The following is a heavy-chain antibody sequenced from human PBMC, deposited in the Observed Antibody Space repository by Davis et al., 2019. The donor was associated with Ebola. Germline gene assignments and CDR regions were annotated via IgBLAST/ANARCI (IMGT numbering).Heavy chain of an antibody. CDR3: ASRADADFWSGYYLYYYYYGMDV. Sequence: ASVKVSCKASGYTFTSYDINWVRQATGQGLEWMGWMNPNSGNTGYAQKFQGRVTITRNTSISTAYMELSSLRSEDTAVYYCASRADADFWSGYYLYYYYYGMDVWGQGTTVTVSS. CDR1: GYTFTSYD. CDR2: MNPNSGNT. D-gene: IGHD3-3*01. V-gene: IGHV1-8*03. J-gene: IGHJ6*02.